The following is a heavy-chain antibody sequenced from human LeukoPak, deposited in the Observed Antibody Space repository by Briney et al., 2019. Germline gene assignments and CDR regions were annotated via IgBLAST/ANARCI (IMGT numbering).Heavy chain of an antibody. D-gene: IGHD3-16*01. CDR2: ISGSGGST. V-gene: IGHV3-23*01. CDR3: ARPLRLGELGTWPFDI. CDR1: GFTFSSYA. J-gene: IGHJ3*02. Sequence: GGSLRLSCAASGFTFSSYAMSWVRQAPGKGLEWVSAISGSGGSTYYADSVKGRFTISRDNSKNTLYLQMNSLRAEDTAVYYCARPLRLGELGTWPFDIWGQGTMVTVSS.